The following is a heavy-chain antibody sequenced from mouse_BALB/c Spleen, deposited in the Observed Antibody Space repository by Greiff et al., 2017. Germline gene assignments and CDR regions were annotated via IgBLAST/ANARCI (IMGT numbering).Heavy chain of an antibody. D-gene: IGHD2-4*01. V-gene: IGHV5-6-4*01. CDR2: ISSGGSYT. CDR1: GFTFSSYT. Sequence: EVQRVESGGGLVKPGGSLKLSCAASGFTFSSYTMSWVRQTPEKRLEWVATISSGGSYTYYPDSVKGRFTISRDNAKNTLYLQMSSLKSEDTAMYYCTRHYYDYDSFDYWGQGTTLTVSS. CDR3: TRHYYDYDSFDY. J-gene: IGHJ2*01.